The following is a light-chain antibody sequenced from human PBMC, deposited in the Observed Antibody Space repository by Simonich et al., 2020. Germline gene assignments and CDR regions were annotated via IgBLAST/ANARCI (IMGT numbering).Light chain of an antibody. CDR2: DAS. CDR3: QQLNSYPF. Sequence: DIQMTQSPSSLSASVGDRVTITCQASQDISNYLNWYQQKPGKAPKLLIYDASNLETGVPSRFSGSGSGTDFTFTISSLQPEDIATYYCQQLNSYPFFGPGTKVDIK. J-gene: IGKJ3*01. V-gene: IGKV1-33*01. CDR1: QDISNY.